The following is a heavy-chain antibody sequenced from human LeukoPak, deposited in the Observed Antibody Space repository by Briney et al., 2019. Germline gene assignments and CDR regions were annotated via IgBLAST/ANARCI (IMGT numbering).Heavy chain of an antibody. CDR2: ISSSSSYI. V-gene: IGHV3-21*01. J-gene: IGHJ4*02. CDR3: ARDVGRASYFDY. Sequence: PGGSLRLSCAAPGFTFSSYSMNWVRQAPGKGLEWVSSISSSSSYIYYADSVKGRFTISRDNAKNSLYLQMNSLRAEDTAVYYCARDVGRASYFDYWGQGTLVTVSS. CDR1: GFTFSSYS.